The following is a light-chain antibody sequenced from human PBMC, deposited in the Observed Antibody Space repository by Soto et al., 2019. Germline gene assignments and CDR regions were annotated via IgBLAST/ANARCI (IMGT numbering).Light chain of an antibody. V-gene: IGLV1-40*01. CDR2: GNS. CDR1: SSNIGAGYD. J-gene: IGLJ1*01. Sequence: QSVLTQPPSVSGAPGQMVTMSCTGSSSNIGAGYDVHWYQQLPGTAPKLLIYGNSNRPSGVPDRFSGSKSGTSASLAITGLQAEDEADYYCQSYDSSLRGVFGTGTKVTVL. CDR3: QSYDSSLRGV.